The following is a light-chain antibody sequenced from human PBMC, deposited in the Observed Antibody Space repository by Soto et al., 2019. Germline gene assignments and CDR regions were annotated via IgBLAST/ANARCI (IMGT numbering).Light chain of an antibody. V-gene: IGKV3-15*01. CDR2: GAS. CDR1: QRVSSR. CDR3: LQYLLWFP. J-gene: IGKJ1*01. Sequence: LSVSPGERVTLSFTASQRVSSRLAWYQQKPGQPPRLLVSGASTRATGIPARFSGSGSGTDFTLTCSILKSDDFRFCSCLQYLLWFPVAQGTKVDIK.